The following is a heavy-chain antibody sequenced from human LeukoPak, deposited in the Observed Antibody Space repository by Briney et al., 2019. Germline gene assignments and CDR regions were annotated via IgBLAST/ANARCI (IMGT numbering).Heavy chain of an antibody. Sequence: GGSLRLSCAASGITFSRNGMHWVRQAPGKGLEWVAYIWYDGSDEDYADSVKGRFTISRDNSRNTLYLQMNSLRAEDTAVYYCARYTTGHGFDFWGQGTLVTVSS. V-gene: IGHV3-33*08. CDR3: ARYTTGHGFDF. CDR2: IWYDGSDE. J-gene: IGHJ4*02. CDR1: GITFSRNG. D-gene: IGHD6-19*01.